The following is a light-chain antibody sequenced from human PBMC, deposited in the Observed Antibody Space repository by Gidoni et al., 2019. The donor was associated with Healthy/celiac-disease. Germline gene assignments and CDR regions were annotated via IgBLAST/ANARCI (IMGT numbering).Light chain of an antibody. J-gene: IGKJ1*01. Sequence: DIQMTQSPSSLSASVGDRVAITCRASQSISSYLNWYQQKPGKAPKLLIYGASSLQSGVPSRFSGSGSGTEFTLTISRLQPEDFATYYCQQSYSSPRTFXXXTKVEIK. V-gene: IGKV1-39*01. CDR2: GAS. CDR1: QSISSY. CDR3: QQSYSSPRT.